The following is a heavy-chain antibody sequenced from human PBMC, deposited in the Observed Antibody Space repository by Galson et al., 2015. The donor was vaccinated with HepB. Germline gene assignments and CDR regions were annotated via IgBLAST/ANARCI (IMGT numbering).Heavy chain of an antibody. V-gene: IGHV3-15*01. CDR1: GFTFSNAW. CDR2: SRSKTDGGTI. D-gene: IGHD1-14*01. Sequence: SLRLSCAASGFTFSNAWMSWVRQAPGKGLEWVGRSRSKTDGGTIDYAAPVKGRFTISRDDSKNTMYLEMSSLKSEDTAVYYCTTSIKGTPESDFWGQGTPVSVSS. J-gene: IGHJ4*02. CDR3: TTSIKGTPESDF.